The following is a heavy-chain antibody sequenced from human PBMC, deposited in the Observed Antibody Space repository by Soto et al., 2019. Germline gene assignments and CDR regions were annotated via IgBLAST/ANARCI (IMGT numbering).Heavy chain of an antibody. CDR2: ISGNGATT. D-gene: IGHD2-21*01. V-gene: IGHV3-23*01. CDR3: ARWQCSPLDLFCADDGVDWVDP. Sequence: EVQLLQSGGGLVQPGGSLRLSCEASGFSFTFYAMSWVRQAPGKGLEWVSAISGNGATTFYADSMKGRFTISRDNSRDTLYMQLNRLRAEDTAVYFCARWQCSPLDLFCADDGVDWVDPGGRGTLVTVSS. J-gene: IGHJ5*02. CDR1: GFSFTFYA.